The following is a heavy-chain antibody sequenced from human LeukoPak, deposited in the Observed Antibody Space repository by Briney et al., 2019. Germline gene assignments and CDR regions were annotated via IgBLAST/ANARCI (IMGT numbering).Heavy chain of an antibody. Sequence: ASVKVSCKASGYTFTSYDINWVRQATGQGLEWMGWINPNSGDTNYAQKFQGRVTMTRDTSVSTAYMELSRLRSDDTAVYYCARVRYRLAETYIDYWGQGTLVTVSS. J-gene: IGHJ4*02. D-gene: IGHD3-16*01. CDR1: GYTFTSYD. CDR3: ARVRYRLAETYIDY. V-gene: IGHV1-2*02. CDR2: INPNSGDT.